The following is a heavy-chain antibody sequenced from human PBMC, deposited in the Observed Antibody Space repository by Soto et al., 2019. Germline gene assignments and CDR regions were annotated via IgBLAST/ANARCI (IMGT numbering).Heavy chain of an antibody. Sequence: QVQLVQSGAEVKKPGSSVKVSCKASGGTFSSYAISWVRQAPGQGLEWMGGLIPIFGTANYAQKFQGRVTITSDESTSTVYMELSSLRSEDTAVYYCASSVYCSSTSCYTPSYYYYGMDVWCQWSTVTVSS. CDR1: GGTFSSYA. J-gene: IGHJ6*02. CDR2: LIPIFGTA. D-gene: IGHD2-2*02. CDR3: ASSVYCSSTSCYTPSYYYYGMDV. V-gene: IGHV1-69*01.